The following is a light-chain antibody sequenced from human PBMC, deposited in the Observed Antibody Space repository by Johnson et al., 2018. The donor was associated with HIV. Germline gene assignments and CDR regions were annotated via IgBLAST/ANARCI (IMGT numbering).Light chain of an antibody. Sequence: QSVLTQPPSVSAAPGQKVTISCSGSSSNIGNNYVSWYQQLPGTPPKLLIYDNNKRPSGIPDRISGSKSGTSATLGITGLQTRDEADYYCGTWDTRLSGGHVFGTGTKVTVL. CDR2: DNN. CDR3: GTWDTRLSGGHV. V-gene: IGLV1-51*01. J-gene: IGLJ1*01. CDR1: SSNIGNNY.